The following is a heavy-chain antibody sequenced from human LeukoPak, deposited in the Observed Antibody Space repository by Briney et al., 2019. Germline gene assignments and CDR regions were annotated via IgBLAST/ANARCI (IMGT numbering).Heavy chain of an antibody. CDR3: AELTSMVEQY. J-gene: IGHJ4*02. V-gene: IGHV3-74*01. CDR1: GLTLSSYW. D-gene: IGHD3-10*01. CDR2: INSDGSST. Sequence: GGSLRLSCAASGLTLSSYWMHWVRQAPGKGLVWVSRINSDGSSTRYADSVKGRFTISRDNAKNTLYLQMNGLRAEDTAVYYCAELTSMVEQYWGQGTLVTVSS.